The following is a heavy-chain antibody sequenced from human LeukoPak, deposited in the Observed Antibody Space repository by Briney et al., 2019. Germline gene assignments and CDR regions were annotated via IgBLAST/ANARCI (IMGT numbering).Heavy chain of an antibody. V-gene: IGHV3-13*01. Sequence: GGSLRLSCAASGFTFSSYDMHWVRQATGKGLEWVSAIGTAGDTYYPGSVKGRFTISRENAKNSLYLQMNSLRAGDTAVYYCARDNGKREFDYWGQGTLGTVSS. CDR1: GFTFSSYD. D-gene: IGHD1-26*01. J-gene: IGHJ4*02. CDR2: IGTAGDT. CDR3: ARDNGKREFDY.